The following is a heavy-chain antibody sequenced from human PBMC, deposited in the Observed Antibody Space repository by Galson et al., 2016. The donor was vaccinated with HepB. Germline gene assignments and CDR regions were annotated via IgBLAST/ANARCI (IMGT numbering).Heavy chain of an antibody. CDR1: GFTFTSSA. V-gene: IGHV1-3*01. CDR2: INAGNGNT. D-gene: IGHD1-26*01. CDR3: ARVGGRVVGATTLNY. J-gene: IGHJ4*02. Sequence: SVKVSCKASGFTFTSSAVQWVRQAPGQRLEWMGWINAGNGNTKYSQKFQGRVTITRDTSASTAYMELRSLRSEDTAVYYCARVGGRVVGATTLNYWGQGTLVTVSS.